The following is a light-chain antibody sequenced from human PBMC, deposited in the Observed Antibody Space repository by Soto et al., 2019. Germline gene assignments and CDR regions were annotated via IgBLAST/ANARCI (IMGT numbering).Light chain of an antibody. CDR1: QSVLYSSNNKNY. CDR2: WAS. V-gene: IGKV4-1*01. Sequence: DIVMTQSPDSLAVSLGERATINCKSSQSVLYSSNNKNYLAWYQQKPGQPPKLLIYWASTRESGVPERFSGSGSGTDFTLTISSLQAEDVAVYYCQHYDLAPFTVGPGTKVEIK. J-gene: IGKJ3*01. CDR3: QHYDLAPFT.